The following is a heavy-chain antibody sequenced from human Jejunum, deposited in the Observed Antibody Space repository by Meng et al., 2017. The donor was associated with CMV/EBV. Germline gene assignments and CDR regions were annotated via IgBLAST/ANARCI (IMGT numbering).Heavy chain of an antibody. D-gene: IGHD1-26*01. Sequence: HVPLQASGPRLLTPSVTLSLPCPVSGGSVNNYYWSLIRQSAGKGLEWIGRFYSSDTYNYHPSLDSRVTMSLDTSKNQFSLNLRSVTAADTATYYCARGPGASTREGFDYWGLGTLVTVSS. J-gene: IGHJ4*02. CDR3: ARGPGASTREGFDY. V-gene: IGHV4-4*07. CDR1: GGSVNNYY. CDR2: FYSSDTY.